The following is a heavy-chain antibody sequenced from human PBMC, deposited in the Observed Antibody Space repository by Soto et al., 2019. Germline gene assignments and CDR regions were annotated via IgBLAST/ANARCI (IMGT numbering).Heavy chain of an antibody. CDR1: GFTFSSYG. CDR2: ISYDGSNK. CDR3: AKDQRRWLHFGYFQH. D-gene: IGHD5-12*01. Sequence: QVQLVESGGGVVQPGRSLRLSCAASGFTFSSYGMHWVRQAPGKGLEWVAVISYDGSNKYYADSVKGRFTISRDNSKNTLYLKMNRLRAEETAVYYGAKDQRRWLHFGYFQHWGQGTLVTVSS. V-gene: IGHV3-30*18. J-gene: IGHJ1*01.